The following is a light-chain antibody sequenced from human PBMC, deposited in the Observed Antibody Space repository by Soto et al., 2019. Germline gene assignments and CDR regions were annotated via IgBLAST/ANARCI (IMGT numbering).Light chain of an antibody. J-gene: IGKJ2*01. CDR3: QQYNSYPLVT. CDR2: DAS. CDR1: QSISSW. V-gene: IGKV1-5*01. Sequence: DILMTQSPATLSSSVGERVTLTCRASQSISSWLAWYQQKPGKAPKLLIYDASSLESGVPSRFSGSGSGTDFTLTISSLQPDDFATYYCQQYNSYPLVTFGQGTKLEIK.